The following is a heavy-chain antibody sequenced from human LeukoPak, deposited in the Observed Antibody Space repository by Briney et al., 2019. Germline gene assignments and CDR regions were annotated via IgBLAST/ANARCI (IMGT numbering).Heavy chain of an antibody. CDR3: ARGHTAVTRHFDF. Sequence: GGSLRLSCAASGFTFTTYSMTWVRQAPGKGLEWVSIISSGSSAILSADALKGRFTISRDDAKNLLYLDMNSLRAEDTAVYYCARGHTAVTRHFDFWGQGTLVTVSS. CDR1: GFTFTTYS. CDR2: ISSGSSAI. V-gene: IGHV3-21*01. D-gene: IGHD4-17*01. J-gene: IGHJ4*02.